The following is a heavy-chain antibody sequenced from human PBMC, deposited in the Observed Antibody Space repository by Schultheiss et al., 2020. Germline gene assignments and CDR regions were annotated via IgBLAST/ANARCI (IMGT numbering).Heavy chain of an antibody. CDR1: GYTFTSYG. J-gene: IGHJ5*01. CDR2: IIPILGIA. CDR3: ARELPPSARDDRQNWFDS. Sequence: SVKVSCKASGYTFTSYGISWVRQAPGQGLEWMGRIIPILGIANYAQKFQGRVTVTRDTSTSTVYMELSSLRSDDTAVYYCARELPPSARDDRQNWFDSWGQGTLVNVYS. D-gene: IGHD1-1*01. V-gene: IGHV1-69*04.